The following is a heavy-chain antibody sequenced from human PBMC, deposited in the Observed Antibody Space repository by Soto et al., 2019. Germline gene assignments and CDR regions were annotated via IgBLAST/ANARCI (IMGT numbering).Heavy chain of an antibody. D-gene: IGHD5-12*01. J-gene: IGHJ4*02. CDR2: IYYSGST. V-gene: IGHV4-59*08. CDR3: ASRQWLRIFDC. CDR1: GGSISSYY. Sequence: SETLSLTCTVSGGSISSYYWSWIRQPPGKGLEWIGYIYYSGSTNYNPSLKSRVTISVDTSKNQFSLNLSSLTAADTAVYYCASRQWLRIFDCWGQGTLVTVSS.